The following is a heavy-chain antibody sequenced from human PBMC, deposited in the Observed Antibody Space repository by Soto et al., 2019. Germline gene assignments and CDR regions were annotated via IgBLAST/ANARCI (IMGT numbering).Heavy chain of an antibody. CDR1: CYTFTSYG. CDR3: ARQMATVFSLVYWFDP. CDR2: ISAYNGNT. V-gene: IGHV1-18*01. D-gene: IGHD5-12*01. J-gene: IGHJ5*02. Sequence: VAPVKVSCKASCYTFTSYGISWVRQDPGQGLEWMGWISAYNGNTNYAQKLQGRVTMTTDTSTSTAYMELRSLRSDDTAVYYCARQMATVFSLVYWFDPWGQGTLVTVSS.